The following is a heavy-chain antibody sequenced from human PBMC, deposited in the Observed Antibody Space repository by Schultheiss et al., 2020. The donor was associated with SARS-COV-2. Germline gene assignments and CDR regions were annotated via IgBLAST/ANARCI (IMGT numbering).Heavy chain of an antibody. V-gene: IGHV4-34*01. CDR2: INHSGST. CDR3: ARVRVVATSADAFDI. CDR1: GGSFSGDS. D-gene: IGHD5-12*01. J-gene: IGHJ3*02. Sequence: SETLSLTCAVYGGSFSGDSWSWLRQPPGTGLKWIGEINHSGSTKYNPSLESRVAISLDTSKNQFSLKLSSVTAADTAVYYCARVRVVATSADAFDIWGQGTMVTVSS.